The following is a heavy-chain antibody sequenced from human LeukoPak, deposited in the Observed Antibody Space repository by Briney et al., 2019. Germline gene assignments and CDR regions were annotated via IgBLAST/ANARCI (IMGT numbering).Heavy chain of an antibody. V-gene: IGHV3-23*01. CDR3: ARGRYSYGHSYKKEEKFDP. Sequence: GGSLRLSCAGSGFTFINYGMIWVRQAPGKGLEWVSSVSGSGTSTHYADSVKGRFTITRDNSKDTVDLQMNSLRAEDTAVYCARGRYSYGHSYKKEEKFDPWGQGTLVTVSS. J-gene: IGHJ5*02. CDR2: VSGSGTST. D-gene: IGHD5-18*01. CDR1: GFTFINYG.